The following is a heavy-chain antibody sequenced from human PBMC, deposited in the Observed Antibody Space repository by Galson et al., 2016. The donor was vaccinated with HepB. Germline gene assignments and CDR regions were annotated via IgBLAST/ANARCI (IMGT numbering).Heavy chain of an antibody. Sequence: SVKVSCKASGYTFTTYGVTWVRQAPGQGLEWVGWISTSDDNFQYSQKLQGRVTMTTDTSTTTAYMELRSLRSDDTAVYYCARGAVSHYWGQGTLVTVSS. CDR3: ARGAVSHY. V-gene: IGHV1-18*01. D-gene: IGHD6-19*01. CDR1: GYTFTTYG. CDR2: ISTSDDNF. J-gene: IGHJ4*02.